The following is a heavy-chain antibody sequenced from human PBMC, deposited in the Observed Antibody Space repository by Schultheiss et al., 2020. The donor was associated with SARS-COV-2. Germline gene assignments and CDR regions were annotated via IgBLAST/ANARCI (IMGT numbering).Heavy chain of an antibody. CDR1: GYTFTSYA. D-gene: IGHD2-2*01. V-gene: IGHV1-69*13. CDR3: ASRTPARY. CDR2: IIPIFGTA. Sequence: SVKVSCKASGYTFTSYAMHWVRQAPGQRLEWMGGIIPIFGTANYAQKFQGRVTITADESTSTAYMELSSLRSEDTAVYYCASRTPARYWGQGTLVTVSS. J-gene: IGHJ4*02.